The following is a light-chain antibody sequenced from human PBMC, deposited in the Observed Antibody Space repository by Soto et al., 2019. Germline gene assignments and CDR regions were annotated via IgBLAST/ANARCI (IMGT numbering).Light chain of an antibody. CDR1: QSLLHRNGYNY. J-gene: IGKJ1*01. Sequence: DIVMTQSPLSLPVTPGEPASISCRSSQSLLHRNGYNYLDWYLQKPGQSPHLLIYLGSIRSSGVPDRFSGSGSGTDFTLKISRVEAEDVGVYYCMQPLQTPRTFGQGTKVEI. CDR2: LGS. V-gene: IGKV2-28*01. CDR3: MQPLQTPRT.